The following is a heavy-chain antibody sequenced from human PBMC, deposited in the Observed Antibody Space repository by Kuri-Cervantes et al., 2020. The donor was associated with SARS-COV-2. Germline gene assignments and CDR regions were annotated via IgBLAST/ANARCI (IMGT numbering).Heavy chain of an antibody. V-gene: IGHV4-39*01. CDR2: IYYSGST. CDR1: GATISSGSYY. CDR3: ARHDLTTETTRERGLDY. Sequence: SETLSLTCTVSGATISSGSYYWGWIRQPPGRGLEWIGSIYYSGSTYYNPSLKSRVTIFVDTSKNQFSVKLRSVTAADTAVYYCARHDLTTETTRERGLDYWGQGTLVTVSS. J-gene: IGHJ4*02. D-gene: IGHD4-17*01.